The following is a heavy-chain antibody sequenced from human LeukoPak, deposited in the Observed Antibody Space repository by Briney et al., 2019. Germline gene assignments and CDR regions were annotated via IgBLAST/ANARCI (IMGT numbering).Heavy chain of an antibody. CDR3: ARQGGGYGQIDY. J-gene: IGHJ4*02. Sequence: GASVKVSCKASGYTFTSYGINWVRQAPGQGLEWMGGFDPEDGETIYAQKFQGRVTITADKSTSTAYMELSSLRSEDTAVYYCARQGGGYGQIDYWGQGTLVTVSS. D-gene: IGHD5-12*01. V-gene: IGHV1-69*10. CDR1: GYTFTSYG. CDR2: FDPEDGET.